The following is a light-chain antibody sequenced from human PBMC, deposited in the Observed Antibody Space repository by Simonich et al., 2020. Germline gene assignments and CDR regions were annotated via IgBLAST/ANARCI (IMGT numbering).Light chain of an antibody. J-gene: IGLJ2*01. CDR2: DVS. V-gene: IGLV2-14*01. CDR3: SSYTSSSTLV. Sequence: QSALTQPASVSGSPGQSITISCTGTSSDVGGYNYVSWYQQHPGKAPTLMIYDVSKRPSGVANRFAVSKSGNTASLTISGLQAEDEADYYCSSYTSSSTLVFGGGTKLTV. CDR1: SSDVGGYNY.